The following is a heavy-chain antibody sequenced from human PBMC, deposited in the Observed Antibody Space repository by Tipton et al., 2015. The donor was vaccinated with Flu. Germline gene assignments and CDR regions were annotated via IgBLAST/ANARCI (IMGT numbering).Heavy chain of an antibody. Sequence: SLRLSCAASGFTFSSYWMHWVRQAPGKGLVWVSRINSDGSSTSYADSVKGRFTISRDNSKNTLYLQMNSLRAEDTAVYYCARGWMIDTAMNAFDIWGQGTMVTVSS. V-gene: IGHV3-74*01. CDR3: ARGWMIDTAMNAFDI. J-gene: IGHJ3*02. CDR2: INSDGSST. D-gene: IGHD5-18*01. CDR1: GFTFSSYW.